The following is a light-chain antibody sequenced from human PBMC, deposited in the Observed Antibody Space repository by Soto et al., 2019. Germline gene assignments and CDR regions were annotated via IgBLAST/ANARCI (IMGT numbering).Light chain of an antibody. CDR3: QQRSNWPKT. J-gene: IGKJ1*01. CDR2: DAS. CDR1: QSVSSN. Sequence: IVMTQSPATLSVSPGERATLSCRASQSVSSNLAWYQQKPGQAPRLLIYDASNRATGIPARFSGSGSGTDFTLTISSLEPEDFAVYYCQQRSNWPKTFGQGTMADI. V-gene: IGKV3-11*01.